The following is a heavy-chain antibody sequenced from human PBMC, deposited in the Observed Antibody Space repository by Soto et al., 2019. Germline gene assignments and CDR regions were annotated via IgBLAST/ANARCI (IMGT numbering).Heavy chain of an antibody. CDR2: INGDGGTT. Sequence: EVQLVESGGGLVQPGGSLRLSCAASGFTFSDYWMHWVRQAPGKGLVWVSRINGDGGTTYYADSVKGRFTVSRDNAKNSLYLQMNSLRAEDTAVYYCARDTIAAAGVDPWGQGTLVTVSS. CDR3: ARDTIAAAGVDP. J-gene: IGHJ5*02. V-gene: IGHV3-74*01. D-gene: IGHD6-13*01. CDR1: GFTFSDYW.